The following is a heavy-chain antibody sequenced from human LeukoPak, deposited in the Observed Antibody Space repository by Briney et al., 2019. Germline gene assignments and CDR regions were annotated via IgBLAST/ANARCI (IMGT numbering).Heavy chain of an antibody. D-gene: IGHD3-10*01. CDR2: IYYSGST. CDR1: GGSISSGVYY. V-gene: IGHV4-31*03. CDR3: ARGVKGLRGAFDI. Sequence: SQTLSLTCTVSGGSISSGVYYWSWMRQHPGKGLEWIGYIYYSGSTYSNPSLKSRLTMSVDISKNQFSLKLSSVTAADTAVYYCARGVKGLRGAFDIWDQGTMVTASS. J-gene: IGHJ3*02.